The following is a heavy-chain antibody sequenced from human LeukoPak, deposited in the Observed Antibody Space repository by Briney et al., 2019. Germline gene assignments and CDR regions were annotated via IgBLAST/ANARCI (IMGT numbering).Heavy chain of an antibody. J-gene: IGHJ4*02. Sequence: ASVKVSCKASGYTFTSYDINWVRQATGQGLEWMGWMNPNSGNTGYAQKFQGRVTMTRNTSISTAYMELSSLRSEDTAVYYCAREAAGFRYIDYWGLGTLVTVSS. V-gene: IGHV1-8*01. D-gene: IGHD6-13*01. CDR1: GYTFTSYD. CDR2: MNPNSGNT. CDR3: AREAAGFRYIDY.